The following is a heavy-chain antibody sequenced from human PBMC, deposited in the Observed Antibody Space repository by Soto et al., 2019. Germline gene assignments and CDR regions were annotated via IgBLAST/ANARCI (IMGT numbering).Heavy chain of an antibody. V-gene: IGHV1-3*01. J-gene: IGHJ5*02. CDR2: INAGNGNK. D-gene: IGHD3-10*01. CDR3: ARDKGLNYYGSGSYGWFDP. CDR1: GYTFTSYA. Sequence: QVQLVQSGAEVKKPGASVKVSCKASGYTFTSYAMHWVRQAPGQRLEWMGWINAGNGNKKYSQKFQGRVTITRDTSASTAYMELSSLRSEDTAVYYCARDKGLNYYGSGSYGWFDPWGQGTLVTVSS.